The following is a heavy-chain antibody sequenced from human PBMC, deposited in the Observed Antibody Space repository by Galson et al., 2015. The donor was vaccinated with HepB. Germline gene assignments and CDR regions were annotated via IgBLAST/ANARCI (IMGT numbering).Heavy chain of an antibody. J-gene: IGHJ4*02. V-gene: IGHV3-11*05. CDR1: GFTFSDYY. Sequence: SLRLSCAVSGFTFSDYYMSWIRQAPGKGLEWISYISSNTLYTNYAGSVKGRFTVSRDNAKNSMYLQMNGLRAEDTAVYYCARVADADYGDHTHFDSWGQGTLVTVSS. CDR3: ARVADADYGDHTHFDS. D-gene: IGHD4-17*01. CDR2: ISSNTLYT.